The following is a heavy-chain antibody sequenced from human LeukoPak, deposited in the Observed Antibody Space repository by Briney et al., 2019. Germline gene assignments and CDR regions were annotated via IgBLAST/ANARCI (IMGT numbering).Heavy chain of an antibody. V-gene: IGHV3-23*01. Sequence: PGGSLRLSCAASGFTFSTYGMSWVRQAPGKGLEWVSSISDSGGNTYYADSVKGRFTISRDNSKNTLYLQMNSLRAEDTAVYYCAKAEGIAAAGTRGAFDYWGQGTLVTVSS. CDR2: ISDSGGNT. CDR3: AKAEGIAAAGTRGAFDY. D-gene: IGHD6-13*01. CDR1: GFTFSTYG. J-gene: IGHJ4*02.